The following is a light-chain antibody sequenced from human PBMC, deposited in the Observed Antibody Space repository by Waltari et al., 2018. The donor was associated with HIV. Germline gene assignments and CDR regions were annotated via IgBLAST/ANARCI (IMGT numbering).Light chain of an antibody. CDR3: AAWDDSLSGWV. CDR2: RDN. J-gene: IGLJ3*02. V-gene: IGLV1-47*01. Sequence: QSVLTQPPSASGTPGQSVTISCSGSSSNLGSNYVSWYQHFPGPTPKPLIYRDNSRPSGVPDRFSGSKSGTSASLAISGLRSEDEADYYCAAWDDSLSGWVFGGGTKLTVL. CDR1: SSNLGSNY.